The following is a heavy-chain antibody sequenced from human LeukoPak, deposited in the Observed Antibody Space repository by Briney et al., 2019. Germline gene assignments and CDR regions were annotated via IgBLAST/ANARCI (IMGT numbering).Heavy chain of an antibody. J-gene: IGHJ6*03. V-gene: IGHV4-61*09. Sequence: PSQTLSLTCTVSGGSISSGSYYWSWIRQPAGKGLEWIGHIYTSGSTNYNPSLKSRVTISVDTSKNQFSLKLSSVTAADTAVYYCARDGRSYYYYYYMDVWGKGTTVTVSS. D-gene: IGHD2-15*01. CDR3: ARDGRSYYYYYYMDV. CDR2: IYTSGST. CDR1: GGSISSGSYY.